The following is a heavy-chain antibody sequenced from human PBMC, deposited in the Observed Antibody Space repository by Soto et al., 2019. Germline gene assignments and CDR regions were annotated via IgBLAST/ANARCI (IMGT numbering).Heavy chain of an antibody. CDR3: ARERPDGARLDP. CDR1: GGSISSGGYS. V-gene: IGHV4-30-2*01. Sequence: SETLSLTCAVSGGSISSGGYSWSWIRQPPGKGLEWIGYIYHSGSTYYSPSLKSRVTISVDRSKNQFSLKLSSVTAADTAVYYCARERPDGARLDPWGQGTLVTAPQ. D-gene: IGHD6-6*01. J-gene: IGHJ5*02. CDR2: IYHSGST.